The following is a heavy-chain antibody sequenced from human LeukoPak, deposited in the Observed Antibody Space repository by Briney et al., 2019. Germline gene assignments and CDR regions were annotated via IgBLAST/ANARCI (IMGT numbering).Heavy chain of an antibody. CDR3: ARDLAYYYDSSGYYCY. V-gene: IGHV1-18*01. CDR1: GYTFTSYG. CDR2: ISAYNRNT. D-gene: IGHD3-22*01. Sequence: ASVKVSCKASGYTFTSYGISWVRQAPGQGLEWMGWISAYNRNTNYAQKLQGRVTMTTDTSTSTAYMELRSLRSDDTAVYYCARDLAYYYDSSGYYCYWGQGTLVTVSS. J-gene: IGHJ4*02.